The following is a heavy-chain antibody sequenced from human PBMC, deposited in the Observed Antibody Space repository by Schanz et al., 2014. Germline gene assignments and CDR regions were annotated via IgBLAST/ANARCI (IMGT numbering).Heavy chain of an antibody. CDR2: MYINSGST. Sequence: EVQLVESGGGLIQPGGSLRLSCAVSGFTVNTNYMSWVRQAPGKGLEWISSMYINSGSTQYADSVKGRFIISRDNPQNTVFLQMESLRGEDTAVYYCAKQGMDDGMDVWGQGTTVIVSS. CDR1: GFTVNTNY. J-gene: IGHJ6*01. D-gene: IGHD6-13*01. V-gene: IGHV3-66*03. CDR3: AKQGMDDGMDV.